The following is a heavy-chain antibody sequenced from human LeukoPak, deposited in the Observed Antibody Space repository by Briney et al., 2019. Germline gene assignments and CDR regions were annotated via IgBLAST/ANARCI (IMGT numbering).Heavy chain of an antibody. CDR3: AITYCGGDCYSSPFDY. Sequence: ASVKVSCKASGCTFSSYAISWVRQAPGQGLEWMGRIIPIFGTANYAQKFQGRVTITTDESTSTAYMELSSLRSEDTAVYYCAITYCGGDCYSSPFDYWGQGTLVTISS. D-gene: IGHD2-21*02. J-gene: IGHJ4*02. V-gene: IGHV1-69*05. CDR1: GCTFSSYA. CDR2: IIPIFGTA.